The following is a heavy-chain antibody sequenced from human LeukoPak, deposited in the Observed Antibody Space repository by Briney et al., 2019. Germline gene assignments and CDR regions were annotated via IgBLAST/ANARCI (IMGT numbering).Heavy chain of an antibody. Sequence: GGSLRLSCAASGVTFRSYGMHWVRLAPGKGLEWVALISSDGNDKLYGDSVKGRFTISRDDSKSTLYLQMNSLRVEDTAVYYCTTKVIRGNSGDDYDDWGQGTLVTVSS. D-gene: IGHD5-12*01. CDR3: TTKVIRGNSGDDYDD. J-gene: IGHJ4*02. CDR1: GVTFRSYG. CDR2: ISSDGNDK. V-gene: IGHV3-30*03.